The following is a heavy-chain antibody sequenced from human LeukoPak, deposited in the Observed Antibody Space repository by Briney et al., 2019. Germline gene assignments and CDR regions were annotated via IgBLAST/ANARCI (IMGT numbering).Heavy chain of an antibody. Sequence: PSEALSLTCAVYGGSFSGYYWSWIRQPPGKGLEWIGEINHSGSTNYNPSLKSRVTISVDTSKNQFPLKLSSVTAADTAVYYCARGVGGSYYLRSNWFDPWGQGTLVTVSS. CDR1: GGSFSGYY. J-gene: IGHJ5*02. CDR2: INHSGST. V-gene: IGHV4-34*01. CDR3: ARGVGGSYYLRSNWFDP. D-gene: IGHD3-10*01.